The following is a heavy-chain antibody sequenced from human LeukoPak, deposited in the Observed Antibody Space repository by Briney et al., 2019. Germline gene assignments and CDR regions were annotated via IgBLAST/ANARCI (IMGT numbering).Heavy chain of an antibody. CDR1: GFTFSSYG. J-gene: IGHJ1*01. Sequence: PGGSLRLSCAASGFTFSSYGMHWVRQAPGKGLEWVAFIRYDGSNKYYADSVKGRFTISRDYSKNTLYLQMNSLRAEDTAVYYCAKVQCRDCTDGQCQHWGQGTLVTVSS. V-gene: IGHV3-30*02. CDR2: IRYDGSNK. D-gene: IGHD2-21*02. CDR3: AKVQCRDCTDGQCQH.